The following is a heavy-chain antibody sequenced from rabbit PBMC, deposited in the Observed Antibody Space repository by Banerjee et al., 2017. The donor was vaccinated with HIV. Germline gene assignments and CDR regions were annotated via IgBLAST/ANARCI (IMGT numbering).Heavy chain of an antibody. Sequence: QEQLVESGGGLVTLGGSLKLSCKASGIDFSSYYYMCWVRQAPGKGLELIACIYTSSGSTWYASWVNGRFTISRSTSLNTVDLKMTSLTAADTATYFCASNTYDDYGDYFGEYYFNLWGQGT. J-gene: IGHJ4*01. CDR2: IYTSSGST. V-gene: IGHV1S43*01. CDR1: GIDFSSYYY. CDR3: ASNTYDDYGDYFGEYYFNL. D-gene: IGHD2-1*01.